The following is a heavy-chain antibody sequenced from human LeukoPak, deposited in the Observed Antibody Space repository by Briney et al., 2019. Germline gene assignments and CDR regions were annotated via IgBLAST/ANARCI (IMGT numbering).Heavy chain of an antibody. Sequence: GGSLRLSCAASGFTFSQYAMHWLRQAPGKGLEWVAVTSYDGTNEYYSDSVRDRFTISRDNSKNTLDLQMNSLTVEDTAMYYCARDPSPFRYLERFDTSNWSDPWGQGTLVTVSS. V-gene: IGHV3-30-3*01. CDR1: GFTFSQYA. CDR3: ARDPSPFRYLERFDTSNWSDP. D-gene: IGHD3-3*01. J-gene: IGHJ5*02. CDR2: TSYDGTNE.